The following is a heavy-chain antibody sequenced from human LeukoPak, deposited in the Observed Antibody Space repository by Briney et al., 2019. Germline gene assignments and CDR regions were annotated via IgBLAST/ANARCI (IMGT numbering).Heavy chain of an antibody. J-gene: IGHJ5*02. CDR1: GYTFTGYY. CDR2: INPSSGGT. D-gene: IGHD4-17*01. CDR3: ARHMTTANNWFDR. Sequence: ASVKVSCKASGYTFTGYYMHWVRQAPGQGLEWMGWINPSSGGTNYAQKFQGSVTMTRDTSISTAYMELSRLISDDTAVYYCARHMTTANNWFDRWGQGTLVTVP. V-gene: IGHV1-2*02.